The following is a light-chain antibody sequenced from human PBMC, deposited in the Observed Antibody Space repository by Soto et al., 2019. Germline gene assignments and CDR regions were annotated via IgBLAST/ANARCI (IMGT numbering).Light chain of an antibody. Sequence: QSVLTQPPSVSAAPGQKVTISCSGSSSNVGNNYVSWYQQLPGTAPKLLIYDNNKRPSGIPDRLSGSKSGTSATLGITGLQTGDEAVYYWVTWDGSRSAGVFGGGTKLTVL. J-gene: IGLJ2*01. CDR2: DNN. V-gene: IGLV1-51*01. CDR3: VTWDGSRSAGV. CDR1: SSNVGNNY.